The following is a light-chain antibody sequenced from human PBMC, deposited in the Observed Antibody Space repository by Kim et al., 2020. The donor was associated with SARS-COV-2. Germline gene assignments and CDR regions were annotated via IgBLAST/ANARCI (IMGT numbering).Light chain of an antibody. Sequence: EIVMTQSPATLSVFPGERVTLACRTSQTISRDLAWYQQKPGQAPRLLIYGVPTRATGIPATLTGSGSGTEFTLTISSLQSEDFALYYCQQYNDWPLTFGSGTKVDIK. CDR1: QTISRD. V-gene: IGKV3-15*01. CDR3: QQYNDWPLT. CDR2: GVP. J-gene: IGKJ4*01.